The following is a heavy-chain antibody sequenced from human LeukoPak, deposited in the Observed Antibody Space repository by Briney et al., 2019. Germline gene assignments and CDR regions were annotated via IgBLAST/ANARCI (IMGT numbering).Heavy chain of an antibody. Sequence: GGSLRLSCAASGFTVSSTYMSWVRQAPGKGLEWVSVIYSGGNIYYIESVKGRFTISRDNSKNTLYLQMNSLRAEDTAVYYCARERGYSYGRTSDAFDIWGQGTMVTVSS. J-gene: IGHJ3*02. CDR1: GFTVSSTY. D-gene: IGHD5-18*01. CDR2: IYSGGNI. CDR3: ARERGYSYGRTSDAFDI. V-gene: IGHV3-53*05.